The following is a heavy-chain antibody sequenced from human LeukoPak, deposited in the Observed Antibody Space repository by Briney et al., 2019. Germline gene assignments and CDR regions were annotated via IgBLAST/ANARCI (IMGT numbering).Heavy chain of an antibody. Sequence: PSETLSLTCTVSGGSISSYYWSWIRQPPGKGLEWIGDIYYSGSTNYNPSPKSRVTISVDTSKNQFSLKLSSVTAADTAVYYCARRDGSIDAFDIWGQGTMVTVSS. CDR1: GGSISSYY. V-gene: IGHV4-59*01. CDR3: ARRDGSIDAFDI. CDR2: IYYSGST. J-gene: IGHJ3*02. D-gene: IGHD5-12*01.